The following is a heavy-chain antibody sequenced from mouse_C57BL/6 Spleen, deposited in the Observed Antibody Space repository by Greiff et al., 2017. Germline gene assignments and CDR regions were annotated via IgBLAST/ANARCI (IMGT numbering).Heavy chain of an antibody. Sequence: EVKVVESGGDLVKPGGSLKLSCAASGFTFSSYGMSWVRQTPDKRLEWVATISSGGGYTSYPDSVKGRFTISRDNAKNTLYLQMSSLKSEDTAMYYCARGYEGYFDVWGTGTTVTVSS. CDR3: ARGYEGYFDV. D-gene: IGHD2-2*01. CDR2: ISSGGGYT. V-gene: IGHV5-6*02. J-gene: IGHJ1*03. CDR1: GFTFSSYG.